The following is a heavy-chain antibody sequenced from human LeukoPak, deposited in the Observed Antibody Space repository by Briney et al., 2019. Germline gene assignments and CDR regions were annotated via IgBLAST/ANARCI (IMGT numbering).Heavy chain of an antibody. D-gene: IGHD3-10*01. Sequence: RASVKVSCKASGYPFSAHFLNWVRQAPGQGLEWMGNIDTTTGNPRYAQDFTGRFVFSLDTSVSTAYLQITSLKADDTAAYYCVRGTLTPGMDYWGQGTQVTVSS. CDR3: VRGTLTPGMDY. CDR1: GYPFSAHF. CDR2: IDTTTGNP. V-gene: IGHV7-4-1*02. J-gene: IGHJ4*02.